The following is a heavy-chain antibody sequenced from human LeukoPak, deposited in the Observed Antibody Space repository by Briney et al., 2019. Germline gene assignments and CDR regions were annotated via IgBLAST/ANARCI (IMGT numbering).Heavy chain of an antibody. J-gene: IGHJ5*02. CDR2: INPNSGGT. D-gene: IGHD1-7*01. CDR1: GYTFTGYY. V-gene: IGHV1-2*02. Sequence: ASVKVSCKASGYTFTGYYMHWVRQAPGQGLEWMGWINPNSGGTNYAQKFQGRVTMTRDTSISTAYMELSRLRSDDTAVYYCARVSRRITGTTLKQYNWFDPWGQGTLVTVSS. CDR3: ARVSRRITGTTLKQYNWFDP.